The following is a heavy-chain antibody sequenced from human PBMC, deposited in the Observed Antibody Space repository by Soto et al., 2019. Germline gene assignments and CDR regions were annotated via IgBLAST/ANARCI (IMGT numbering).Heavy chain of an antibody. CDR3: ARGVSYGGNYYYFDY. V-gene: IGHV4-59*01. D-gene: IGHD2-21*02. J-gene: IGHJ4*02. CDR1: GGSISSYY. Sequence: ATLSLTFTVSGGSISSYYWSWIRQPPGKGLEWIGYIYYSGSTNYNPSLKSRVTISVDTSKNQFSLKLSSVTAADTAVYYCARGVSYGGNYYYFDYWGQGTLVTVSS. CDR2: IYYSGST.